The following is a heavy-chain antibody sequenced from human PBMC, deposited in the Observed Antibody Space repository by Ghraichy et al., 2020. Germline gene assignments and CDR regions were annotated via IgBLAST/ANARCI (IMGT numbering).Heavy chain of an antibody. CDR2: ISSSSSTI. J-gene: IGHJ4*02. D-gene: IGHD3-3*01. Sequence: GGSLRLSCAASGFTFSSYSMNWVRQAPGKGLEWVSYISSSSSTIYYADSVKGRFTISRDNAKNSLYLQMNSLRAEDTAVYYCARGKWLLYPYFDYWGQGTLVTVSS. V-gene: IGHV3-48*01. CDR3: ARGKWLLYPYFDY. CDR1: GFTFSSYS.